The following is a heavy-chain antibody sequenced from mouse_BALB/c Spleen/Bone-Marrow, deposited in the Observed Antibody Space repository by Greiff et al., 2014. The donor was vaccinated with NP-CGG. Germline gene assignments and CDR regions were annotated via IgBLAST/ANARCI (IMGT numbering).Heavy chain of an antibody. CDR2: INPCNAT. CDR3: ARRRGNYEMDY. V-gene: IGHV1S30*02. J-gene: IGHJ4*01. CDR1: GYSFTGYY. Sequence: LMESGTSVKISCKASGYSFTGYYMHWVKQSHVKSLEWIGHINPCNATNYNQNFKDKASLTVDKSSSTAYMELHSLTSEDSAVYYCARRRGNYEMDYWGQGTSVTVSS. D-gene: IGHD2-1*01.